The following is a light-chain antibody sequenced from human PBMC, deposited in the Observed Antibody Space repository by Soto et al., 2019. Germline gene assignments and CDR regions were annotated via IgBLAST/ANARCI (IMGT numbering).Light chain of an antibody. CDR2: GAS. J-gene: IGKJ1*01. V-gene: IGKV3-15*01. Sequence: EVVMTQSPATLSVSPGERATLSCRASQSVSSNLAWYQQRPGQAPRLLIYGASTRAPGIPARLNGSGSGQEFTLTLSRLQSDHFAVYYCQQYNNSPPAWTFGQGTKLQIK. CDR3: QQYNNSPPAWT. CDR1: QSVSSN.